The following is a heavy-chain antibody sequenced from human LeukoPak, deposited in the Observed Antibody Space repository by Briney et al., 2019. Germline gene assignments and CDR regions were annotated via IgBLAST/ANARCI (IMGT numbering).Heavy chain of an antibody. D-gene: IGHD3-22*01. CDR2: IYYSGST. J-gene: IGHJ3*02. CDR3: ARSEVTYYYDSSGYSNAFDI. V-gene: IGHV4-59*01. CDR1: GGSISSYY. Sequence: PSETLSLTCTVSGGSISSYYWSWIRQPPGKGLEWIGYIYYSGSTNYNPSLKSRVTISVDTSKNHFSLKLSSVTAADTAVYYCARSEVTYYYDSSGYSNAFDIWGKGQWSPSLQ.